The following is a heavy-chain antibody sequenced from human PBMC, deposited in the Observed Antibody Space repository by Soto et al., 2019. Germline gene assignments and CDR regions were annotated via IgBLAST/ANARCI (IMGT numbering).Heavy chain of an antibody. D-gene: IGHD5-12*01. CDR2: MNPNSGNT. CDR3: ARGWRGMDV. V-gene: IGHV1-8*01. Sequence: ASVKVSCPASLYTLARDDSKWVRQATGQGLEWMGWMNPNSGNTGYAQKFQGRVTMTRNTSISTAYMELSSLRSEDTAVYYCARGWRGMDVWGQGTMVTVSS. CDR1: LYTLARDD. J-gene: IGHJ6*02.